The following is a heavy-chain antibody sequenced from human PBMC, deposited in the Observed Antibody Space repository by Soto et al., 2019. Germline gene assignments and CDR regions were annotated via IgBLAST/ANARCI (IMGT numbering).Heavy chain of an antibody. CDR2: SSATGAGT. J-gene: IGHJ4*02. V-gene: IGHV3-23*01. D-gene: IGHD1-7*01. CDR1: GFTFSSYG. Sequence: PGGSLRLSCAASGFTFSSYGMTWVRQAPGKGLEWVSFSSATGAGTYYADSVKGRFTISRDNSKNTLYQQMTSLRADDTAVYYCAKDRRAGGNYGFYSDFWGQGALVTVSS. CDR3: AKDRRAGGNYGFYSDF.